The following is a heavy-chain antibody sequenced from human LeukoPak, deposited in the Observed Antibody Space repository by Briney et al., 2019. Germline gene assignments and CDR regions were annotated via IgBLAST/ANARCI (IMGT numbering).Heavy chain of an antibody. CDR2: ISSSSSYI. D-gene: IGHD3-10*01. J-gene: IGHJ4*02. V-gene: IGHV3-21*01. CDR1: GFTFSSYS. Sequence: PGGSPRLSCAASGFTFSSYSMNWVRQAPGKGLEWVSSISSSSSYIYYADSVKGRFTISRDNAKNSLYLQMNSLRAEDTAVYYCAIIQGVIGPNGYWGQGTLVTVSS. CDR3: AIIQGVIGPNGY.